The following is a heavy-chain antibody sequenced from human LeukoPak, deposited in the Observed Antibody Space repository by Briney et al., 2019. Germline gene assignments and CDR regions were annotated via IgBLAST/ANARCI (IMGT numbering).Heavy chain of an antibody. CDR2: INSDGSST. V-gene: IGHV3-74*01. J-gene: IGHJ4*02. CDR3: ARDSSGWMSGSDY. Sequence: GGSLRLSCAASGFTFSSYWMHWVRQAPGKELVWVSRINSDGSSTSYADSVKGRFTISRDNAKNTLYLQMNSLRAEDTAVYYCARDSSGWMSGSDYWGQGTLVTVSS. D-gene: IGHD6-19*01. CDR1: GFTFSSYW.